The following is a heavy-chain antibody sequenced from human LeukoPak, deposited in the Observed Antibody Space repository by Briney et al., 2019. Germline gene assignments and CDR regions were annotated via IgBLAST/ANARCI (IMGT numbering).Heavy chain of an antibody. J-gene: IGHJ4*02. D-gene: IGHD3-22*01. CDR1: GFTFSSYA. CDR3: ARGTYYYDSSGLVDY. V-gene: IGHV3-23*01. CDR2: ISGSGGST. Sequence: GGSLRLSCAASGFTFSSYAMSWVRQAPGKGLEWVSAISGSGGSTYYADSVKGRFTISRDNSKNTLYLQMNSLRAEDTAVYYCARGTYYYDSSGLVDYWGQGTLVTVSS.